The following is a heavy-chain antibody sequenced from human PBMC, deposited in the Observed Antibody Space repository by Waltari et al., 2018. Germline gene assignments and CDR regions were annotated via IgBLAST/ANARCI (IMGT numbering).Heavy chain of an antibody. D-gene: IGHD3-10*01. Sequence: EVQLVESGGGLVLPGGSLRLSCAASGFTLTTYWMHWVRQAPGKGLVWVSRINPRGNVINYADSVKGRFTISRDIAKNTLHLQMSSLRAEDTAIYYCIKDAYGPNDYWGQGALVTVAS. J-gene: IGHJ4*02. CDR1: GFTLTTYW. V-gene: IGHV3-74*01. CDR3: IKDAYGPNDY. CDR2: INPRGNVI.